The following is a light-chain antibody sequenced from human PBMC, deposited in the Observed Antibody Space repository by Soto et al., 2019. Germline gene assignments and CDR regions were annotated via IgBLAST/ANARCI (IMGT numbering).Light chain of an antibody. J-gene: IGKJ1*01. CDR3: QQRSSNWRWT. V-gene: IGKV3-11*01. CDR2: DAS. CDR1: QSVSNY. Sequence: EIVLTQSPATLSLSPGERATLSCRAGQSVSNYLAWYQQKPGQAPRLLIYDASNRAAGIPARFSGSGSGTDFTLTISNLEPEDFAVYYCQQRSSNWRWTFGQGTKVDIK.